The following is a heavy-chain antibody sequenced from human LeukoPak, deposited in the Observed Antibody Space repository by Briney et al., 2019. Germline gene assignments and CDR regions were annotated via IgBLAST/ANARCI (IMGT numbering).Heavy chain of an antibody. CDR2: INPNSGGS. CDR1: GYTVTGYY. D-gene: IGHD1-1*01. CDR3: ARGGTTGTTVDYYGMDV. V-gene: IGHV1-2*04. Sequence: ASVKVSCKASGYTVTGYYMHWVRQAPGQGLQWMGWINPNSGGSNYAQKFQGWVTMTRDTSISTAYMELSRLRSDDTAVYYCARGGTTGTTVDYYGMDVWGKGTTVTVSS. J-gene: IGHJ6*04.